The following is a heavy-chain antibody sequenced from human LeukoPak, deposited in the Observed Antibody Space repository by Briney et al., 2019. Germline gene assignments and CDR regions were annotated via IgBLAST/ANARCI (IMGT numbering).Heavy chain of an antibody. D-gene: IGHD1-26*01. Sequence: GGSLRLSCAASGFTFSSYSMNWVRQAPGNGLEWVSSISSSSSYIYYAGSVKGRFTISRDNAKNSLYLQMNSLRAEDTAVYYCATYSGSYQPPFDYWGQGTLVTVSS. CDR2: ISSSSSYI. V-gene: IGHV3-21*01. J-gene: IGHJ4*02. CDR1: GFTFSSYS. CDR3: ATYSGSYQPPFDY.